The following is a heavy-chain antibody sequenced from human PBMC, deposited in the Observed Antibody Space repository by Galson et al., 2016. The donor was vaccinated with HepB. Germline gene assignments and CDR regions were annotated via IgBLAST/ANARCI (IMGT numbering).Heavy chain of an antibody. V-gene: IGHV3-15*07. Sequence: SLRLSCAASGFTFSNAWMNWARQAPGKGLEWVGRIKSKTDGGTTDFAAPVKGRFSISRDDSKNTMYLQMNSLKTEDTAMYYCTTTLDSYQLRAYYYFYGMNVGGQGTSVTVSS. CDR3: TTTLDSYQLRAYYYFYGMNV. CDR1: GFTFSNAW. CDR2: IKSKTDGGTT. J-gene: IGHJ6*02. D-gene: IGHD2-2*01.